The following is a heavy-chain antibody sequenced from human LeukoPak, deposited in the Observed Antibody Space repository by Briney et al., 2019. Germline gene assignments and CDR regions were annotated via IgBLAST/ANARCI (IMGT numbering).Heavy chain of an antibody. V-gene: IGHV3-21*01. J-gene: IGHJ4*02. CDR3: ARDPGYCSSTSCSFDY. CDR2: ISSSSSYI. Sequence: PGGSLRLSCAASGFTVSSNYMNWVRQAPGKGLEWVSSISSSSSYIYYADSVKGRFTISRDNAKNSLYLQMNSLRAEDTAVYDCARDPGYCSSTSCSFDYWGQGTLVTVSS. D-gene: IGHD2-2*01. CDR1: GFTVSSNY.